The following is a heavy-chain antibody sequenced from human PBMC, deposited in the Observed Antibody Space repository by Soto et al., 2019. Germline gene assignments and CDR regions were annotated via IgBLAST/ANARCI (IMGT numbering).Heavy chain of an antibody. Sequence: QLQLQESGPGLMKPSETLSLTCTVSGGSISSSSHYWGWIRQPPGKGLEWIGSIYYSGNTYYNPSLTSRVTLSVDRSKNRFSLKLSSVTAADTAVFYCASHSYYSESSAYYRDWGQGTMVTVSS. V-gene: IGHV4-39*01. CDR1: GGSISSSSHY. D-gene: IGHD3-22*01. CDR2: IYYSGNT. J-gene: IGHJ3*01. CDR3: ASHSYYSESSAYYRD.